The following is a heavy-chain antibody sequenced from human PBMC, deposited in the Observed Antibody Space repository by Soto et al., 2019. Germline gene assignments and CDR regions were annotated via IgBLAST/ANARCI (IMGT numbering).Heavy chain of an antibody. D-gene: IGHD2-15*01. CDR1: GFSLSTSGVG. V-gene: IGHV2-5*02. Sequence: QITLKESGPTLVKPTQTLTLTCTFSGFSLSTSGVGVGWIRQPPGKALEWLALIYWDDDKRYSPSLKSRITITKDTSKNQVVLTMTNMDPVDTATYYCAHRPSYCSGGSCYSGFDYWCQGTLVTVSS. CDR3: AHRPSYCSGGSCYSGFDY. J-gene: IGHJ4*02. CDR2: IYWDDDK.